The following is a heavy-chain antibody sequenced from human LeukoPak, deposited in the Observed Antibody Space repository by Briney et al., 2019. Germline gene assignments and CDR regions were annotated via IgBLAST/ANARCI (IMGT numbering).Heavy chain of an antibody. CDR3: ARANYDFWSGSLDY. D-gene: IGHD3-3*01. Sequence: PGRSLRLSCAASGFTFSSYAMHWVRQAPGKGLEWVAVISYDGSNKYYADSVKGRFTISRDNSKNTLYLQMNSLRAEDTAVYYCARANYDFWSGSLDYWGQGTLVTVSS. V-gene: IGHV3-30-3*01. CDR2: ISYDGSNK. CDR1: GFTFSSYA. J-gene: IGHJ4*02.